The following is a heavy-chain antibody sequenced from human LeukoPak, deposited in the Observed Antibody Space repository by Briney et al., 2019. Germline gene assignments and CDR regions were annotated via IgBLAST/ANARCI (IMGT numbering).Heavy chain of an antibody. CDR1: GFTFSSYA. CDR3: ASVVGAVAGGDY. V-gene: IGHV3-30-3*01. D-gene: IGHD6-19*01. Sequence: GSLRLSCAASGFTFSSYAMHWVRQAPGKGLEWVAVISYDGSNKYYADSVKGRFTISRDNSKNTLYLQMNSLRAEDTAVYYCASVVGAVAGGDYWGQGTLVTVSS. J-gene: IGHJ4*02. CDR2: ISYDGSNK.